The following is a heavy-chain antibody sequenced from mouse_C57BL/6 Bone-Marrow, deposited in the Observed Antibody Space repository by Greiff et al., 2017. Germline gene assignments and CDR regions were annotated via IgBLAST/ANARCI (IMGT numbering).Heavy chain of an antibody. V-gene: IGHV1-82*01. J-gene: IGHJ4*01. D-gene: IGHD4-1*02. CDR3: WGVAYDDGFQLGRDYAMDY. Sequence: QVQLQQSGPELVKPGASVKISCKASGYAFSSSWMNWVKQRPGKGLEWIGRIYPGDGDTNYNGKFKGKATLTADKSSSTAYLQLSSLHSEASAVSVGWGVAYDDGFQLGRDYAMDYWGQGTSVTVSS. CDR2: IYPGDGDT. CDR1: GYAFSSSW.